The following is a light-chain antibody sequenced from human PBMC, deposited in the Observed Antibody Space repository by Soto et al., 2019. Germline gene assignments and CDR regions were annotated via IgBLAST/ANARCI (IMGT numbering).Light chain of an antibody. J-gene: IGKJ1*01. V-gene: IGKV3-15*01. CDR3: LQYHNLWA. CDR2: RAS. CDR1: QNIYYN. Sequence: ILMTQSPATVSVSPGESATLSCRASQNIYYNVAWYQQRPGQAPRLLIYRASTRAPGVPARFGGSGSGTEFTLTISSLQPEDFTVYSCLQYHNLWAFGQGTKVEI.